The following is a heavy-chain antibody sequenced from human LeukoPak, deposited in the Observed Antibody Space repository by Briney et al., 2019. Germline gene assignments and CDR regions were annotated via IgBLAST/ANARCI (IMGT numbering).Heavy chain of an antibody. J-gene: IGHJ5*02. CDR2: ISGSAAST. CDR3: AKSHYDFWSGYYP. D-gene: IGHD3-3*01. Sequence: GGSLRLSCAASGFTFSGYAMSWVRQAPGKGLEWVSAISGSAASTYYADSVKGQFTISRDNSKNTLYLQMNSLRAEDTAVYYCAKSHYDFWSGYYPWGQGTLVTVSS. V-gene: IGHV3-23*01. CDR1: GFTFSGYA.